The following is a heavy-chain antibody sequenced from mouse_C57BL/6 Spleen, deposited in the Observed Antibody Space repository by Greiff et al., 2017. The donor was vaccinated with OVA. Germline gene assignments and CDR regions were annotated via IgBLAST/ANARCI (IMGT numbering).Heavy chain of an antibody. CDR2: ISSGSSTI. V-gene: IGHV5-17*01. CDR1: GFTFSDYG. D-gene: IGHD2-2*01. CDR3: ARKDGYAFAY. J-gene: IGHJ3*01. Sequence: DVHLVESGGGLVKPGGSLKLSCAASGFTFSDYGMHWVRQAPEKGLEWVAYISSGSSTIYYADTVKGRFTISRDNAKNTLFLQMTSLRSEDTAMYYCARKDGYAFAYWGQGTLVTVSA.